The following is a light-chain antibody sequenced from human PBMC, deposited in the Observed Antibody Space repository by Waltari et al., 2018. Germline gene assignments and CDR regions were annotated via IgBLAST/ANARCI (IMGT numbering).Light chain of an antibody. CDR1: SSDVGGSTY. Sequence: QSALTQPRSVSGSPGQSVTISCTGTSSDVGGSTYVSWSQQHPGKAPKLRIYDVNKRPSGVPDRFSGSKSGNTASLTISGLQAEDEADFYCCSYAGSYILVFGGGTKLTVL. J-gene: IGLJ2*01. CDR2: DVN. V-gene: IGLV2-11*02. CDR3: CSYAGSYILV.